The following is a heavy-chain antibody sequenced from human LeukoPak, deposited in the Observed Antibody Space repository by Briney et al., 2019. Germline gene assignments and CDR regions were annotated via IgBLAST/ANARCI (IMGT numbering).Heavy chain of an antibody. V-gene: IGHV3-7*01. J-gene: IGHJ3*01. CDR1: GFTFSSYW. CDR2: IKPDGSEK. CDR3: ARGDFDDYGDYVDAFEF. Sequence: GGSLRLSCAASGFTFSSYWMSWVRQAPGKGLEWVANIKPDGSEKYCVGSVKGRFTISRDNAKNSLYLQMNNLRAEDTAVYYCARGDFDDYGDYVDAFEFWGQGTMVTVSA. D-gene: IGHD4-17*01.